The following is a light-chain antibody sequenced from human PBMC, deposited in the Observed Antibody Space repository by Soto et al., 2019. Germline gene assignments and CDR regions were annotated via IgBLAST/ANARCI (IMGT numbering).Light chain of an antibody. V-gene: IGKV3-20*01. CDR2: GAS. Sequence: EIVLPQSPGALSLSPGERATLSCRASQSVSSSYLAWYQQKPGQAPRLLIYGASSRATGIPDRFSGSGSGTDFTLTISRLEPEDFAVYYCQQYGISPFGGGTKVDIK. J-gene: IGKJ4*01. CDR1: QSVSSSY. CDR3: QQYGISP.